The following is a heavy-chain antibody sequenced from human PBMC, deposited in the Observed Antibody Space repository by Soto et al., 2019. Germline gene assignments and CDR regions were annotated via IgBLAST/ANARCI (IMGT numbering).Heavy chain of an antibody. CDR2: INHSGST. CDR3: ARASIPSYYYYMDV. V-gene: IGHV4-34*01. J-gene: IGHJ6*03. Sequence: SETLSLTCSVYGGSFSGYYWSWIRQPPGKGLEWIGEINHSGSTNYNPSLKSRVTISVDTSKNQFSLKLSSVTAADTAVYYCARASIPSYYYYMDVWGKGTTVTVSS. CDR1: GGSFSGYY.